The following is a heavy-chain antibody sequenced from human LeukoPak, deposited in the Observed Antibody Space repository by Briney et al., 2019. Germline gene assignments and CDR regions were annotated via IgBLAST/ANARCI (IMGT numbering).Heavy chain of an antibody. CDR3: ARLPSKDAFDI. V-gene: IGHV4-59*12. D-gene: IGHD6-6*01. Sequence: SETLSLTCTASGGSISSYYWSWIRQPPGKGLEWIGYIYYSGSTNYNPSLKSRVTISVDTSKNQFSLKLSSVTAADTAVYYCARLPSKDAFDIWGQGTMVTVSS. CDR1: GGSISSYY. J-gene: IGHJ3*02. CDR2: IYYSGST.